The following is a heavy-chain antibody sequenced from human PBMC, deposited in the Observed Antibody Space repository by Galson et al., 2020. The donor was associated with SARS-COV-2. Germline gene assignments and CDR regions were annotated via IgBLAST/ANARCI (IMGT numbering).Heavy chain of an antibody. V-gene: IGHV3-7*03. Sequence: GGSLRLSCAASGFSFSSYWMTWVRQAPGKGLEWVANIKQDGSDKYYVDSVKGRFTISRGNAKNSLYLHMNSLRAEDTAVYYCARESYDSGWFDYWGQGTLVTVS. J-gene: IGHJ4*02. CDR3: ARESYDSGWFDY. CDR1: GFSFSSYW. CDR2: IKQDGSDK. D-gene: IGHD6-19*01.